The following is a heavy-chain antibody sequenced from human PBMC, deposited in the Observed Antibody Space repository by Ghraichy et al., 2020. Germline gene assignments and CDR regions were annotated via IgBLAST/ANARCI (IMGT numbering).Heavy chain of an antibody. V-gene: IGHV4-30-2*01. D-gene: IGHD3-22*01. CDR1: GGSISSGSFS. CDR3: ARAPYDDDGFYDDGFDV. J-gene: IGHJ3*01. CDR2: IYQSGAT. Sequence: SQTLSLTCAVSGGSISSGSFSWSWIRQPPGKGLEWIGYIYQSGATYYNPSLKSRVTISLDDSRNQFSLNLSSVTAADTAVYYCARAPYDDDGFYDDGFDVWGQGIMFTVSS.